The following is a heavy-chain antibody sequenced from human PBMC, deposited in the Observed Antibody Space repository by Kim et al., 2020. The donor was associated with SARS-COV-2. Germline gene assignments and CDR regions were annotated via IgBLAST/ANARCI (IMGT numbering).Heavy chain of an antibody. CDR1: GGSISSSSYY. D-gene: IGHD3-10*01. J-gene: IGHJ4*02. CDR2: IYYSGTS. CDR3: ARGPNYGSGGYLDS. Sequence: SETLSLTCIVSGGSISSSSYYWGWIRQPPGKGLEWIGSIYYSGTSYHNPSLKSRVTISVDRSKNQFSLNLSLMTAADTAIYFCARGPNYGSGGYLDSWGQGSLVTVSS. V-gene: IGHV4-39*01.